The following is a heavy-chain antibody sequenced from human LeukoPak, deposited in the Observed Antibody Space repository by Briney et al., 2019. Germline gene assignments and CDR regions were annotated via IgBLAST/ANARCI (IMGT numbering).Heavy chain of an antibody. V-gene: IGHV1-18*01. CDR1: GYTFTSYG. D-gene: IGHD3-3*01. J-gene: IGHJ6*02. CDR2: ISAYNGNT. Sequence: ASVKVSCKASGYTFTSYGISWVRQAPGQGLEWMGWISAYNGNTNYAQKPQGRVTMTTDTSTSTAYMELRSLRSDDTAVYYCARDRYLYDFWSGYFRPPYYYYGMDVWGQGTTVTVSS. CDR3: ARDRYLYDFWSGYFRPPYYYYGMDV.